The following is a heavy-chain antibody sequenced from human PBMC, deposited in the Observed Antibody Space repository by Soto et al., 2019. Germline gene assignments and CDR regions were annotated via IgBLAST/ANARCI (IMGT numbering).Heavy chain of an antibody. Sequence: EVQLVESGGGLVQPGGSLRLSCAASGFTFSSYSMNWVRQAPGQGLEWVSDISGSSSMVYYAESVKGRFTIYRDNAKNSLYLQMNSLRAEHTAVYYAARDLNPRQEMLYALLGYWGQGTLVTVSS. CDR2: ISGSSSMV. V-gene: IGHV3-48*01. D-gene: IGHD2-8*01. J-gene: IGHJ4*02. CDR1: GFTFSSYS. CDR3: ARDLNPRQEMLYALLGY.